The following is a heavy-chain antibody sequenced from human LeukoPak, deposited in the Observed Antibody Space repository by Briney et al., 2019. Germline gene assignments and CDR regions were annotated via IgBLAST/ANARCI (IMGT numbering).Heavy chain of an antibody. D-gene: IGHD5-18*01. CDR1: GGSISSSNYY. J-gene: IGHJ6*02. V-gene: IGHV4-39*01. CDR3: ARHSGDTNYYYYGMDV. CDR2: IYYSGST. Sequence: SETLSLTCTVSGGSISSSNYYWGWIRQPPGKGLEWIGSIYYSGSTYYNPSLKSRLTISVDTSQNQFSLKLSSVTAADTAVYYCARHSGDTNYYYYGMDVWGQGTTVTVSS.